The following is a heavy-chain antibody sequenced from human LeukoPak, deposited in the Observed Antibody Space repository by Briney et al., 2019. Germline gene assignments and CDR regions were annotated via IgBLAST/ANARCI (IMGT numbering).Heavy chain of an antibody. Sequence: GRSLRLSCAASGFTFSSYAMHWVRQAPGKGLEGVAVISYDGSNKYYADSVKGRFTISRDNSKNTLYLQMNSLRAEDTAVYYCARGGAYYEPNFDYWGQGTLVTVSS. CDR2: ISYDGSNK. V-gene: IGHV3-30-3*01. D-gene: IGHD3-22*01. J-gene: IGHJ4*02. CDR1: GFTFSSYA. CDR3: ARGGAYYEPNFDY.